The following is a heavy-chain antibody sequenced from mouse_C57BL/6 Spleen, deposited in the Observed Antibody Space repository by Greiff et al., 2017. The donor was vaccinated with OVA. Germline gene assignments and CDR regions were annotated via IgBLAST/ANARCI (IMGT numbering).Heavy chain of an antibody. CDR3: AITTVVATNYYAMDY. J-gene: IGHJ4*01. CDR1: GYTFTSYW. V-gene: IGHV1-50*01. Sequence: QVQLKQPGAELVKPGASVKLSCKASGYTFTSYWMQWVKQRPGQGLEWIGEIDPSDSYTNYNQKFKGKATLTVDTSSSTAYMQLSSLTSEDSAVYYCAITTVVATNYYAMDYWGQGTSVTVSS. D-gene: IGHD1-1*01. CDR2: IDPSDSYT.